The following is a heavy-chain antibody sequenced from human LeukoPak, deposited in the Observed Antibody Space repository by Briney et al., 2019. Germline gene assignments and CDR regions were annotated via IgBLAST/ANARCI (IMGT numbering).Heavy chain of an antibody. D-gene: IGHD7-27*01. CDR1: GSTFSSYA. V-gene: IGHV3-30-3*01. CDR2: ISYDGSNK. J-gene: IGHJ4*02. Sequence: PGGSLRLSCAASGSTFSSYAMHWVRQAPGKGLEWVAVISYDGSNKYYADSVKGRFTISRDNSKNTLCLQMNSLRAEDTAVYYCARDGEGTGDTLPEYFDYWGQGTLVTVSS. CDR3: ARDGEGTGDTLPEYFDY.